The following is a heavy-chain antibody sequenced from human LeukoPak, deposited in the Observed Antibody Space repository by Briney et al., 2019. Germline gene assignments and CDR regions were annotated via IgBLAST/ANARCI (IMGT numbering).Heavy chain of an antibody. V-gene: IGHV3-21*01. J-gene: IGHJ6*03. CDR2: ITSRSSYI. Sequence: GGSLRLSCAASEFTFSSYTMNWVRQAPGEGLEWVSPITSRSSYIYYVDSVKGRFTISRDNAKNSLYLQMNSLRAEDTAVYYCARDFLSPMSFYMDVWGKGTTVTVSS. D-gene: IGHD3-10*02. CDR1: EFTFSSYT. CDR3: ARDFLSPMSFYMDV.